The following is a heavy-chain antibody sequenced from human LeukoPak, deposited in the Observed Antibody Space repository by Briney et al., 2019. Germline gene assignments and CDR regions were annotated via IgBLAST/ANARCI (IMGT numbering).Heavy chain of an antibody. CDR1: GFTFNDYA. J-gene: IGHJ1*01. V-gene: IGHV3-43D*03. Sequence: GGSLRLSCAASGFTFNDYAMHWVRQAPGKGLEWVSLISWDSGNTYYADSVKGRFTISRDNSKNSLSLQMNSLRAEDTALYYCAKGPGAAVGKRYIQHWGQGALVTVSS. CDR2: ISWDSGNT. CDR3: AKGPGAAVGKRYIQH. D-gene: IGHD6-13*01.